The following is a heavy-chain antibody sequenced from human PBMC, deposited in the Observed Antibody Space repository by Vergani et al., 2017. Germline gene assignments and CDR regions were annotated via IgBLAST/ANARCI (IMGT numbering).Heavy chain of an antibody. CDR2: ISPDGFST. CDR3: AKDVRDYNLGSGTYSTTFDY. CDR1: GYTFTAYY. D-gene: IGHD3-10*01. V-gene: IGHV1-46*03. J-gene: IGHJ4*02. Sequence: QVQLVQSGAEVKKPGSSVKISCKASGYTFTAYYIHWVRQAPEQGLEWVGVISPDGFSTFYAQKFQGRVTITRDTSTSTVYVEVTSLRSEDTAVYFCAKDVRDYNLGSGTYSTTFDYWGQGTLVTVSS.